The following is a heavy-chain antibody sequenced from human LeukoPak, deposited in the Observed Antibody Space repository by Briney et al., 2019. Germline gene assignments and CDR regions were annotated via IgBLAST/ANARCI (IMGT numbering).Heavy chain of an antibody. D-gene: IGHD2-2*01. Sequence: GGSLRLSCAASGFTFSSYSMNWDRQAPGKGLEWVSSISSSSSYIYYADSVKGRFTISRDNAKNSLYLQMNSLRAEDTAVYYCAVRYCSSTSCSPFWGQGTLVTVSS. CDR2: ISSSSSYI. V-gene: IGHV3-21*01. J-gene: IGHJ4*02. CDR3: AVRYCSSTSCSPF. CDR1: GFTFSSYS.